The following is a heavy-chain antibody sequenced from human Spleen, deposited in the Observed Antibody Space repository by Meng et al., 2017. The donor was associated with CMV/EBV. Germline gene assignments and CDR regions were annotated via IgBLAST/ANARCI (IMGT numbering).Heavy chain of an antibody. J-gene: IGHJ1*01. CDR3: ARGDYGDREYFHH. D-gene: IGHD4-17*01. V-gene: IGHV1-46*01. CDR2: INPSGGST. Sequence: QVRLVQAGAEGKKPGASWKVSCKASGYNFTSYYMNWVRQDPGQGLEWMGIINPSGGSTSYAQKFQGRVTMTRDTSTSTVYMELSSLRSEDTAVYYCARGDYGDREYFHHWGQGTLVTVSS. CDR1: GYNFTSYY.